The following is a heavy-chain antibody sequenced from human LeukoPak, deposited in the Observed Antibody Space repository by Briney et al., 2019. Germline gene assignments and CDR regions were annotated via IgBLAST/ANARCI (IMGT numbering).Heavy chain of an antibody. CDR2: IYTSGST. CDR1: GGSISSYY. Sequence: PSETLSLTCTVSGGSISSYYWSWIRQPAGKGLEWIGRIYTSGSTNYNPSLKSRVTMSVDTSKNQFSLKLSSVTAADTAVYYCARDSASSIFGVVIIHYMDVWGKGTTVTASS. V-gene: IGHV4-4*07. J-gene: IGHJ6*03. CDR3: ARDSASSIFGVVIIHYMDV. D-gene: IGHD3-3*01.